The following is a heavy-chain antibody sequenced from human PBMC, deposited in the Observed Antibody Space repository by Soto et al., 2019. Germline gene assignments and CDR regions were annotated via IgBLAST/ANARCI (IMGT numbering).Heavy chain of an antibody. V-gene: IGHV4-59*02. Sequence: ATLSLSCSFSGDSVTSHYLTWIRQSPEKGLEWIGYMHYTGFSHYNPSLKSRLTISVDTSKNQFSLKLSSVTAADTAVYYCARGLTSPYGSGSYYKVLYYFDYWGQGTLVTVSS. CDR1: GDSVTSHY. J-gene: IGHJ4*02. CDR2: MHYTGFS. D-gene: IGHD3-10*01. CDR3: ARGLTSPYGSGSYYKVLYYFDY.